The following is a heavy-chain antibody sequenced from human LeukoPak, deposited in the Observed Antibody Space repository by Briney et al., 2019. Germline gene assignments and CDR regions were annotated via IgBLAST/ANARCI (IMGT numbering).Heavy chain of an antibody. Sequence: GASVKVSCKVTGYTLTELPIHWLRQAPGKGLEWMGGFDPDDGETVYAQMFQGRVTMTEDTSSDTASMELSSLRSEDTAVYYCATGTSGSYYVGIVRPIDYWGQGTLVTVSS. CDR1: GYTLTELP. J-gene: IGHJ4*02. D-gene: IGHD1-26*01. CDR3: ATGTSGSYYVGIVRPIDY. CDR2: FDPDDGET. V-gene: IGHV1-24*01.